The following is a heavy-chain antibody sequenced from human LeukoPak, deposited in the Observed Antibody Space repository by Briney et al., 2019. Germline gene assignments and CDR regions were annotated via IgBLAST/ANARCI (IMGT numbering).Heavy chain of an antibody. J-gene: IGHJ6*02. CDR1: GYTFTSYG. Sequence: EASVKVSRKASGYTFTSYGINWVRQATGQGLEWMGWMNPNSGNTGYAQKFQGRVTMTRNTSISTAYMELSSLRSEDTAVYYCAAVKGSSTSTYYYYGMDVWGQGTTVTVSS. CDR2: MNPNSGNT. D-gene: IGHD2-2*01. CDR3: AAVKGSSTSTYYYYGMDV. V-gene: IGHV1-8*02.